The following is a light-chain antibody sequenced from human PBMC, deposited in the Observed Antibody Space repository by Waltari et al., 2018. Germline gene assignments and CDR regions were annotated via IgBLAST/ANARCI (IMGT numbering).Light chain of an antibody. Sequence: QPALTQPASVSGSPGQSITISCTGTSSDVGNNNHVCWYQKHPDKVPKLIIYEVSKRPSGVSVRLSGSKAGNTASRTISGLQAEDEADYYCLSYAATVSFGFGGGTKLTVL. J-gene: IGLJ2*01. CDR1: SSDVGNNNH. CDR2: EVS. CDR3: LSYAATVSFG. V-gene: IGLV2-23*02.